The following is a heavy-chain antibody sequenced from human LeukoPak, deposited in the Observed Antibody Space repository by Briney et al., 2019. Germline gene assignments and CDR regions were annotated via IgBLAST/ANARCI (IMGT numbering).Heavy chain of an antibody. CDR1: GGSFSGYY. CDR2: INHSGST. V-gene: IGHV4-34*01. J-gene: IGHJ5*02. CDR3: ARGSHMVRGGNWFDP. D-gene: IGHD3-10*01. Sequence: PSETLSLTCAVYGGSFSGYYWSWIRQPPGKGLEWIGEINHSGSTNYNPSLKSRVTISVDTSKNRFSLKLSSVTAADTAVYYCARGSHMVRGGNWFDPWGQGTLVTVSS.